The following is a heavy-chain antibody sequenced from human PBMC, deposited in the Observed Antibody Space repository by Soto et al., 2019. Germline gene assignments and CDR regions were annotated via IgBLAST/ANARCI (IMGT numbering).Heavy chain of an antibody. CDR2: ISAYNGNT. J-gene: IGHJ6*02. CDR1: GYTFTSYG. D-gene: IGHD6-13*01. Sequence: ASVKVACKASGYTFTSYGISWVRQAPGQGLEWMGWISAYNGNTNYAQKLQGRVTMTTDTSTSTAYMELRSLRSDDTAVYYCATKGDSSSWYPTYYYYYGMYVWGQGTTVTVSS. V-gene: IGHV1-18*01. CDR3: ATKGDSSSWYPTYYYYYGMYV.